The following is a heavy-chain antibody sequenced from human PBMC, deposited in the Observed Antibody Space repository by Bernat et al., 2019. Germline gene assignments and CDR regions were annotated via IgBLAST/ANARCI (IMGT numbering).Heavy chain of an antibody. CDR2: IYYSGST. Sequence: VQLVESGGGLVKPGGSLRLSCAASGFTFSSYSMNWVRQAPGKGLEWIGSIYYSGSTYYNPSLKSRVTISVDTSKNQFSLKLSSVTAADTAVYYCARHFASGSYYNYYYGMDVWGQGTTVTVSS. J-gene: IGHJ6*02. CDR3: ARHFASGSYYNYYYGMDV. V-gene: IGHV4-59*05. D-gene: IGHD1-26*01. CDR1: GFTFSSYSMN.